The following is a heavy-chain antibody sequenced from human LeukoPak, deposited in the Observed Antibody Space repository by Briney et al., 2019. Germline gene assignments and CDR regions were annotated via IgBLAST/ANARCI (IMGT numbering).Heavy chain of an antibody. CDR2: IYYSGRT. CDR1: RGSISSTIYY. D-gene: IGHD1-26*01. J-gene: IGHJ5*02. V-gene: IGHV4-39*01. CDR3: ARLSRVGGVFSWFAP. Sequence: SETLSLTSTVSRGSISSTIYYWGWIRQPPGKGLEWIGSIYYSGRTYYSPCLKSRGTISVDKSKNKFSLKLSSVTAADTAVYYCARLSRVGGVFSWFAPWGQGNLVTVSS.